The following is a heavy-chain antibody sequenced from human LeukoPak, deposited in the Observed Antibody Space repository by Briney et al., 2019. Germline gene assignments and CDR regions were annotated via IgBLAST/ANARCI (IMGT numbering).Heavy chain of an antibody. CDR1: GGSISSSSYY. CDR3: ARLGGTYLSFWFFDL. V-gene: IGHV4-39*01. J-gene: IGHJ2*01. D-gene: IGHD1-26*01. Sequence: SETLSLTCTVSGGSISSSSYYWGWIRQPPGKGLEWIGSIYYSGSTYYNPSLKSRVTISVVTSKNQFSLKLTSVTAADTAVYYCARLGGTYLSFWFFDLWGRGTLVTVPS. CDR2: IYYSGST.